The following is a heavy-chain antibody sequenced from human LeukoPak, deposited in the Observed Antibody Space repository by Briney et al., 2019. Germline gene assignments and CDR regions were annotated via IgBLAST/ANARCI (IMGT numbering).Heavy chain of an antibody. D-gene: IGHD4/OR15-4a*01. Sequence: GGSLRLSCAASGFTFSSYEMNWVRQAPGKGLEWVANIKQDGNEKYYVDSVKGRFTISRDNAKNSLDLQMNSLRAEDTAVYYCARDTLGEGEDANYAVYYFDYWGQGTPVTVSS. J-gene: IGHJ4*02. V-gene: IGHV3-7*01. CDR1: GFTFSSYE. CDR3: ARDTLGEGEDANYAVYYFDY. CDR2: IKQDGNEK.